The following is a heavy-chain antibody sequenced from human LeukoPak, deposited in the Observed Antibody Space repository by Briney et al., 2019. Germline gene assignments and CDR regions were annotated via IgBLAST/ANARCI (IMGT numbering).Heavy chain of an antibody. CDR2: MNPNSGNT. CDR1: GYTFTSYD. D-gene: IGHD3-10*01. Sequence: ASVKVSCKASGYTFTSYDINWVRQATGQGLEWMGWMNPNSGNTGYAQKFQGRVTITRNTSISTAYMELSSLRFEDTAVYYCARRRITMVRGSNWFDPWGQGTLVTVSS. CDR3: ARRRITMVRGSNWFDP. J-gene: IGHJ5*02. V-gene: IGHV1-8*03.